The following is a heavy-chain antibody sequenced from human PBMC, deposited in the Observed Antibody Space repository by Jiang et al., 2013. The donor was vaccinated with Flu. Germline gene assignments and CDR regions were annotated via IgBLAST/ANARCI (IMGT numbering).Heavy chain of an antibody. J-gene: IGHJ4*02. CDR1: GFTFSSYA. V-gene: IGHV3-23*01. CDR2: ISGSGGST. Sequence: QLLESGGGLVQPGGSLRLSCAASGFTFSSYAMSWVRQAPGKGLEWVSAISGSGGSTYYADSVKGRFTISRDNSKNTLYLQMNSLRAEDTAVYYCAKFSFPRDIVVVPAAPRGYWGQGTLVTVSS. CDR3: AKFSFPRDIVVVPAAPRGY. D-gene: IGHD2-2*01.